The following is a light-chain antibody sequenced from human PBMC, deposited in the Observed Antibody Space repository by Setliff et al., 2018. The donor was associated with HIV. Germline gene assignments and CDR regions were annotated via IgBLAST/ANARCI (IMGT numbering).Light chain of an antibody. CDR1: RSDVGGYNY. CDR2: EVR. J-gene: IGLJ1*01. Sequence: QSVLTQPASVSGSPGQSITISCTGTRSDVGGYNYVSWYQQHPGKAPKLIIYEVRNRPSGVSNRFSGSKSGNTASLTISGLQAEDEGDYYCSSYAVTNTLPFGTGTKVTVL. V-gene: IGLV2-14*01. CDR3: SSYAVTNTLP.